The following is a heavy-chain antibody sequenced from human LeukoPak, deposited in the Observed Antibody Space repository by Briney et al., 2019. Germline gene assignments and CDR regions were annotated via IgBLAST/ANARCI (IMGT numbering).Heavy chain of an antibody. CDR1: GFTFSSYG. J-gene: IGHJ4*02. V-gene: IGHV3-30*18. D-gene: IGHD6-13*01. Sequence: PGGSLRLSCAASGFTFSSYGMHWVRQAPGKGLEWVAVISYDGSNKYYADSVKGRFTISRDNSKNTLYLQMNSLRAEDTAVYYCAKDKEGSWYFLPDYWGQGTLVTVSS. CDR2: ISYDGSNK. CDR3: AKDKEGSWYFLPDY.